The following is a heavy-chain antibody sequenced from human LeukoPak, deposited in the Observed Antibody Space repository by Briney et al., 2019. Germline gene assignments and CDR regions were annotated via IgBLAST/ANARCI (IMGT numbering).Heavy chain of an antibody. D-gene: IGHD3-3*02. V-gene: IGHV3-21*01. CDR1: VFTFRSYS. J-gene: IGHJ3*02. Sequence: GGPLRLSCAASVFTFRSYSMNWVRQAPGKGVEGVSSISSRRSYIYYADSVKGRFSISRDNAKNSLYLQMNSLRGEDTAVYYCARDKSSIGAFDIWGQGTMVSVSS. CDR3: ARDKSSIGAFDI. CDR2: ISSRRSYI.